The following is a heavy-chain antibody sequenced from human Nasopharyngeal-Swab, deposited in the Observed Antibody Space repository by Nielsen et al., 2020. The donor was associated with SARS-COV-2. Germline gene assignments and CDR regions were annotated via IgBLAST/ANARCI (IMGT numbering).Heavy chain of an antibody. CDR3: AKDPMGYDIVTGYYPYYFDY. V-gene: IGHV3-30*18. CDR2: ISYDGSNK. Sequence: VRQAPGKGLEWVAVISYDGSNKYYADSVKGRFTISRDNSKNTLYLQMNSLRAEDTAVYYCAKDPMGYDIVTGYYPYYFDYWGQGTLVTVSS. J-gene: IGHJ4*02. D-gene: IGHD3-9*01.